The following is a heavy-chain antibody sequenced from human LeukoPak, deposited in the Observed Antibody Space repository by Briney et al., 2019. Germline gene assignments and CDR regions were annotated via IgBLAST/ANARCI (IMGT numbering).Heavy chain of an antibody. J-gene: IGHJ4*02. CDR1: GFTFSSYG. CDR2: IWYDGSNK. Sequence: GGSLRLSCAASGFTFSSYGMYWVRQAPGKGLEWVAVIWYDGSNKYYADSVKGRFTISRDNSKNTLYLQMNSLRAEDTAVYYCARDIYSSGWYPDYWGQGTLVTVSS. D-gene: IGHD6-19*01. CDR3: ARDIYSSGWYPDY. V-gene: IGHV3-33*01.